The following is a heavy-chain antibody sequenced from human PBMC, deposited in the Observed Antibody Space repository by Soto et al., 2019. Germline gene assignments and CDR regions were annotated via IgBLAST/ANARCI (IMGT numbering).Heavy chain of an antibody. J-gene: IGHJ4*02. Sequence: QVQLVESGGGVVQPGRSLRLSCAASGFTFSSYAMHWVRQAPGKGLEWVAVISYDGSNKYYADSVKGRFTISRDNSKNTLYLQMNSLRAEDTAVYYCARDGPNRGVHDYWGQGTLVTVSS. D-gene: IGHD3-10*01. CDR2: ISYDGSNK. V-gene: IGHV3-30-3*01. CDR3: ARDGPNRGVHDY. CDR1: GFTFSSYA.